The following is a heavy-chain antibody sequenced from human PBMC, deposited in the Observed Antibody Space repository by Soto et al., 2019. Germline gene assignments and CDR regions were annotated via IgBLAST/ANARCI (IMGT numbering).Heavy chain of an antibody. V-gene: IGHV3-30*03. D-gene: IGHD6-19*01. Sequence: GGSLRLSCAASGFTFRSYAMHWVRQAPGKGLEWVAVISYDESDKYYADSLKGRFTISRDNSKNTLYLQMNSLRGEDTAVYYCARDLSVAGPDYWGQGTMVTVYS. CDR1: GFTFRSYA. CDR3: ARDLSVAGPDY. CDR2: ISYDESDK. J-gene: IGHJ4*02.